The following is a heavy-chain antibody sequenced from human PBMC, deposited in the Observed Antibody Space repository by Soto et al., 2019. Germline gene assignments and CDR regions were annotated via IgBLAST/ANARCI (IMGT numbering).Heavy chain of an antibody. CDR1: GFTFSSYA. CDR3: AMNSIAVAGQGACEF. CDR2: ISGSGGST. V-gene: IGHV3-23*01. D-gene: IGHD6-19*01. J-gene: IGHJ3*01. Sequence: GGSLRLSCAASGFTFSSYAMSWVRQAPGKGLEWVSAISGSGGSTYYADSVKGRFTISRDNSKNTLYLQMNSLRAEYTAVYYFAMNSIAVAGQGACEFWGQGTMVTVSS.